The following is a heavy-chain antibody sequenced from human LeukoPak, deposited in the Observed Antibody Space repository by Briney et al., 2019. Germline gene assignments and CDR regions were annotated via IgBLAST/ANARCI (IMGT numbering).Heavy chain of an antibody. CDR2: LSSGSDYI. D-gene: IGHD3-10*01. Sequence: PRGAPRLSCAASGFMFSTYNMNWGPPAPGEGVEGGSFLSSGSDYIYYTDSVKGRFTISRDNAKNSLYLHMNSLRAEDTAVYYCAKRASGSGTSLYHFDYWGQGALVTVSS. CDR1: GFMFSTYN. J-gene: IGHJ4*02. CDR3: AKRASGSGTSLYHFDY. V-gene: IGHV3-21*04.